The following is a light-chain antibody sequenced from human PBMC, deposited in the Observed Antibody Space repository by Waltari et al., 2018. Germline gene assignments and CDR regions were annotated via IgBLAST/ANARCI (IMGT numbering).Light chain of an antibody. Sequence: SYDLTQPHSVSVSPGQTATIPCSGHLLSTHLAYWYQQKPGQAPVLVIYKDTQRASGIPERFFGSSSGTTVTLTITAVQAEDEADYYCQSADSSGTSLLFGGGTKVTVL. J-gene: IGLJ3*02. CDR2: KDT. V-gene: IGLV3-25*03. CDR1: LLSTHL. CDR3: QSADSSGTSLL.